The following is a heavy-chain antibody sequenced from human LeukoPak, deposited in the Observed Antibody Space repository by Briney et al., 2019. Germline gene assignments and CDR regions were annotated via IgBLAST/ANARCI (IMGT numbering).Heavy chain of an antibody. V-gene: IGHV4-59*01. D-gene: IGHD5-18*01. Sequence: PSETLSLTCTVSGGSISSYYWSWIRQPPGKGLEWIGYIYYSGSTNYNPSLKSRVTISVDTSENQFSLKLSSVTAADTAVYYCARHKDTASYYYYGMDVWGRGTTVTVSS. CDR3: ARHKDTASYYYYGMDV. CDR1: GGSISSYY. CDR2: IYYSGST. J-gene: IGHJ6*02.